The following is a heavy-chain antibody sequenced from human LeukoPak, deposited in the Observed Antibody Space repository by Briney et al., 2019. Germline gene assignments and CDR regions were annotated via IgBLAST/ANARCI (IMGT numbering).Heavy chain of an antibody. Sequence: GGSLRLSCAASGFTFSSYGMSWVRQAPGKGLEWVSSISSSGGTTYYAGSVKGRFTISRDNSKNKLYLQMNSLRAEDTAVYYCAKEWPTWPIDYWGQGTLVTVSS. CDR3: AKEWPTWPIDY. V-gene: IGHV3-23*01. D-gene: IGHD5-12*01. CDR2: ISSSGGTT. CDR1: GFTFSSYG. J-gene: IGHJ4*02.